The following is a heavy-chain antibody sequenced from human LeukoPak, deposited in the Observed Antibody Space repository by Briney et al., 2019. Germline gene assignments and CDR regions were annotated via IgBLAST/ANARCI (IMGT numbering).Heavy chain of an antibody. CDR2: ISGYNGNT. CDR1: GYTFTSYG. CDR3: ARDSLYYGSGSYLGFDP. J-gene: IGHJ5*02. D-gene: IGHD3-10*01. Sequence: GASVKVSCKASGYTFTSYGISWVRQAPGQGLEWMGWISGYNGNTNYAEKLQGRVTMTTDTSTSTVYMELRSLRSDDTAVYYCARDSLYYGSGSYLGFDPWGQGTLVTVSS. V-gene: IGHV1-18*01.